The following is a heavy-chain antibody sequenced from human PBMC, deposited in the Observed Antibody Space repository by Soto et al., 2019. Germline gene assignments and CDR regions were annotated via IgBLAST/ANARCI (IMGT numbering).Heavy chain of an antibody. J-gene: IGHJ3*02. CDR1: GYTFTSYA. Sequence: ASVKVSCKASGYTFTSYAMRWVRQAPGQRLEWMGWINAGNGNTKYSQKFQGRVTITRDTSASTAYMELSSLRSEDTAVYYCARVIGRQAFDIWGQGTMVTVSS. CDR3: ARVIGRQAFDI. V-gene: IGHV1-3*01. CDR2: INAGNGNT.